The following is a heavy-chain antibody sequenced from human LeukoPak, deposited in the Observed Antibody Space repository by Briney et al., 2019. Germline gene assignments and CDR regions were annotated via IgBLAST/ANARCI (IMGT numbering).Heavy chain of an antibody. CDR1: GYTFTSYG. J-gene: IGHJ4*02. Sequence: ASVKVSCKASGYTFTSYGISWVRQAPGQGLEWMGWISAYNGNTNYAQKLQGRVTMTTDTSTSTAYMELRSLRSDDTAVYYCAREGRSDIVVVPAALDYWGQGTLVTVSP. CDR2: ISAYNGNT. V-gene: IGHV1-18*01. D-gene: IGHD2-2*01. CDR3: AREGRSDIVVVPAALDY.